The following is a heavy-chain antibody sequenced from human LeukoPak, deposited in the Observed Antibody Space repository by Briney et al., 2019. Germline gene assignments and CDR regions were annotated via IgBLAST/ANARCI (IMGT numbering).Heavy chain of an antibody. J-gene: IGHJ6*02. Sequence: GGSLRLSCKASGVIFSNYYMNWVRQAPGQGLEWVAHIKPDGGETNYVDSVKGRFTISRDNAKNSLYLQMNSLRAEDTAVYYCARERWSLYSNDYYYYGLDVWGQGTTVTVSS. CDR1: GVIFSNYY. D-gene: IGHD3-3*01. CDR2: IKPDGGET. V-gene: IGHV3-7*01. CDR3: ARERWSLYSNDYYYYGLDV.